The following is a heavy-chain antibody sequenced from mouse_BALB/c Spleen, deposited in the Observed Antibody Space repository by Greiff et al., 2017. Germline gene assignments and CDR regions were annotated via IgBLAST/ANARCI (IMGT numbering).Heavy chain of an antibody. D-gene: IGHD2-14*01. V-gene: IGHV5-17*02. J-gene: IGHJ4*01. Sequence: EVQLVESGGGLVQPGGSRKLSCAASGFTFSSFGMHWVRQAPEKGLEWVAYISSGSSTIYYADTVKGRFTISRDNPKNTLFLQMTSLRSEDTAMYYCARSYRYDGGYAMDYWGQGTSVTVAS. CDR3: ARSYRYDGGYAMDY. CDR2: ISSGSSTI. CDR1: GFTFSSFG.